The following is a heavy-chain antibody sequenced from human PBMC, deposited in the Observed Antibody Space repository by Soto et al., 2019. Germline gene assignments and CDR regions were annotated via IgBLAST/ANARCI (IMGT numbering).Heavy chain of an antibody. Sequence: SETLSLTCPVSGGSISSYYWSWIRQPPGKGLEWIGYIYYSGSTNYNPSLKSRVTISVDTSKNQFSLKLSSVTAADTAVYYCARARWDNYGMDVWGQGTTVTVSS. CDR1: GGSISSYY. V-gene: IGHV4-59*12. CDR3: ARARWDNYGMDV. CDR2: IYYSGST. D-gene: IGHD1-26*01. J-gene: IGHJ6*02.